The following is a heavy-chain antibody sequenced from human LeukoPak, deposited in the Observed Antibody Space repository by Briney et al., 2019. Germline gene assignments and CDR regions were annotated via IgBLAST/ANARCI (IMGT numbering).Heavy chain of an antibody. CDR1: GFTFSSYG. V-gene: IGHV3-30*03. D-gene: IGHD4-17*01. Sequence: GGSLRLSCAASGFTFSSYGMHWVRQAPGKGLEWVAVISYDGSNKYYADSVKGRFTISRDNSKHTLYLQMNSLRAEDTAVYYCARGGYWGDYVFDFWGPGTLVTVSS. CDR2: ISYDGSNK. J-gene: IGHJ4*02. CDR3: ARGGYWGDYVFDF.